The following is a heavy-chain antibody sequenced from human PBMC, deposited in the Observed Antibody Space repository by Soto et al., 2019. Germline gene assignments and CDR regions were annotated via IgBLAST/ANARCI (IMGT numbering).Heavy chain of an antibody. V-gene: IGHV4-59*01. J-gene: IGHJ4*02. CDR1: GGSLSSYY. Sequence: SETLSLTCVVSGGSLSSYYWSWIRQPPGKGLEWIGYIYYSGSTNYNPSLKSRVTISVDTSKNQFSLRLGSVTAADTAVYYCARTLPNRQLFDSWSQGTLVTVSS. D-gene: IGHD1-1*01. CDR3: ARTLPNRQLFDS. CDR2: IYYSGST.